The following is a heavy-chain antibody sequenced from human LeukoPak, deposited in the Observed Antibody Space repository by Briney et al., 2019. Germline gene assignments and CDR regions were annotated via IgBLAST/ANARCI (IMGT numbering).Heavy chain of an antibody. Sequence: PSETLSLTCTVSGGSISSYYWSWIRQPPGQGLEWIGYIYYSGSTNYNPSLKSRVTISVDTSKNQFSLKLSSVTAADTAVYYCARDRRITGTGYYYYYGMDVWGQGTTVTVSS. D-gene: IGHD1-7*01. CDR3: ARDRRITGTGYYYYYGMDV. CDR1: GGSISSYY. V-gene: IGHV4-59*01. J-gene: IGHJ6*02. CDR2: IYYSGST.